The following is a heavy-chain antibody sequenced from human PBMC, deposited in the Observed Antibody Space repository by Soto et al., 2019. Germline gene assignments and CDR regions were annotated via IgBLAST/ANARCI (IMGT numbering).Heavy chain of an antibody. V-gene: IGHV3-13*01. CDR2: IGTAGDT. Sequence: EVQLVESGGGLVQPGGSLRLSCAASGFTFSSYDMHWVRQATGKGLEWVSAIGTAGDTYYPGSVKGRFTISRENAKNSLYLQMNSLRAGDTAVYYCARAQVLWFGGMDVWGQGTTVTVSS. CDR1: GFTFSSYD. D-gene: IGHD3-10*01. J-gene: IGHJ6*02. CDR3: ARAQVLWFGGMDV.